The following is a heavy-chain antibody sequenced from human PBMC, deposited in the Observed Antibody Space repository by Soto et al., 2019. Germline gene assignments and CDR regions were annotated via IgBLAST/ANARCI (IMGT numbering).Heavy chain of an antibody. CDR1: GGSISSSSYY. V-gene: IGHV4-39*01. J-gene: IGHJ5*02. CDR3: AGRITMVRGVTNWFDP. D-gene: IGHD3-10*01. Sequence: SETLSLTCTVSGGSISSSSYYWGWIRQPPGKGLEWIGSIYYSGSTYYNPSLKSRVTISVDTSKNQFSLKLSSVTAADTAVYYCAGRITMVRGVTNWFDPWGQGTLVTVSS. CDR2: IYYSGST.